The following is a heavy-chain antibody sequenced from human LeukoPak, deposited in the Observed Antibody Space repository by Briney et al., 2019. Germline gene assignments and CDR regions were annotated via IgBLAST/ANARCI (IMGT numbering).Heavy chain of an antibody. D-gene: IGHD6-13*01. CDR1: GYTFTDYY. V-gene: IGHV1-2*04. CDR3: ARGSPVAAAGTAYFHH. CDR2: VNPKSGDT. Sequence: ASVKVSCKASGYTFTDYYMHWVRQAPGQGLEWMGWVNPKSGDTKYAQESQGWVTMTRDTSISTAYIELSRSRSDDTAMCYCARGSPVAAAGTAYFHHWGQGTLVTVSS. J-gene: IGHJ1*01.